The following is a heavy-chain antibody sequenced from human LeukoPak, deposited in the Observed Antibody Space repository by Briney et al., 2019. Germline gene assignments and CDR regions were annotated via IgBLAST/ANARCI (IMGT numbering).Heavy chain of an antibody. Sequence: GGSLRLSCAVSGFSINNYWMTWYRQAPGKGLECVAHIKGDASEKYYLDSVKGRFTISRDNAKNSLYLQMNSLRAEDTAMYYCARQAGVTWGQGTLVTVSS. V-gene: IGHV3-7*01. CDR3: ARQAGVT. D-gene: IGHD6-19*01. CDR1: GFSINNYW. J-gene: IGHJ5*02. CDR2: IKGDASEK.